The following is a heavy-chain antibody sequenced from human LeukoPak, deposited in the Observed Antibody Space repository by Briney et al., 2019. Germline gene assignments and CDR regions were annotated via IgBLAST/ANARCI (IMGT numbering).Heavy chain of an antibody. J-gene: IGHJ4*02. CDR1: GFTVSSNY. D-gene: IGHD5-18*01. Sequence: GSLRLSCAASGFTVSSNYMSWVRQAPGKGLEWVAFIRYDESNKYYADSVKGRFTVSRDNSKNTLYLQMNSLRAEDTAVYYCARESIADTAMLWFGPGDYWGQGTLVTVSS. CDR3: ARESIADTAMLWFGPGDY. V-gene: IGHV3-30*02. CDR2: IRYDESNK.